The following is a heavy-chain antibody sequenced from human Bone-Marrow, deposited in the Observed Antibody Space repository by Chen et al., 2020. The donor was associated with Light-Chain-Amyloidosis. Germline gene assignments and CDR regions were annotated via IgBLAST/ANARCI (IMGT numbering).Heavy chain of an antibody. J-gene: IGHJ6*02. Sequence: QLQVVESGGGVVQPGRSLRLSCAASGFTLSYYAVHGVRQAPGKGLDWVAVISYNGGTVYYGDSVKGRFTVSRDNSKNTVFLEMNSLRPEDTAVYYCARDRKLEPYYYYGMDVWGLGTTVTVSS. CDR3: ARDRKLEPYYYYGMDV. CDR2: ISYNGGTV. CDR1: GFTLSYYA. V-gene: IGHV3-30-3*01.